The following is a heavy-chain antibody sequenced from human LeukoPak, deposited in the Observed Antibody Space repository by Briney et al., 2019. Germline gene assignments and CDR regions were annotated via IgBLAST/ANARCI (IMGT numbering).Heavy chain of an antibody. CDR2: IYYSGST. CDR1: GGSISSGGYY. V-gene: IGHV4-31*03. Sequence: PSETLSLTCTVSGGSISSGGYYWSWIRQHPGKGLEWIGYIYYSGSTYYNPSLKSRVTISVDTSKNQFSLKLSSVTAADTAVYYCARAEVAAAAYNWFDPWGQGTLVTVSS. CDR3: ARAEVAAAAYNWFDP. D-gene: IGHD6-13*01. J-gene: IGHJ5*02.